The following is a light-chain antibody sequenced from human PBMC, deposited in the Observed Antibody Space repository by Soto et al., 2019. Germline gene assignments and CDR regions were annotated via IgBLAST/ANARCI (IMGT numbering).Light chain of an antibody. CDR3: QQYENLPT. V-gene: IGKV1-33*01. CDR2: DAS. J-gene: IGKJ5*01. Sequence: DIQMTQSPSSLPASVGDRVTITCQASQNINNYLYWYQQKPGRAPKLRIYDASNLEAGVPSRLRGSGSGTDFTFTISRLQHEDIAKYYCQQYENLPTFGQGTRLEIK. CDR1: QNINNY.